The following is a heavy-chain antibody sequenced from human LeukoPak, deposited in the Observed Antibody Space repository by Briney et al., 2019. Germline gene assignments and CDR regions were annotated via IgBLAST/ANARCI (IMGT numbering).Heavy chain of an antibody. V-gene: IGHV4-31*03. CDR2: IYKSGTT. CDR1: GASISSGGSP. J-gene: IGHJ5*02. CDR3: ARMLNTSGSYRLDP. D-gene: IGHD3-10*01. Sequence: SQTLSLTCTVSGASISSGGSPWSWIRQHPVKGLEWIGYIYKSGTTQYNPSLESRLSTSVDTSKNEFSLKLSAVTAADTAVYYCARMLNTSGSYRLDPWGQGTLVSVSS.